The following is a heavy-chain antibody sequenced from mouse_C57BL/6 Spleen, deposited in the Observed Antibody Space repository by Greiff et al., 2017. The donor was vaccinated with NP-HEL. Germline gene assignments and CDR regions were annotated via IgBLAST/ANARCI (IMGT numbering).Heavy chain of an antibody. D-gene: IGHD4-1*02. Sequence: EVQLVESEGGLVQPGSSMKLSCTASGFTFSDYYMAWVRQVPEKGLEWVANIHYDGSSTYYLDSLKSRVIISRDNAKNILYRQMSSLKSEDTATYYCAIDSQLFNFDYWGQGTTLTVSS. CDR1: GFTFSDYY. CDR3: AIDSQLFNFDY. CDR2: IHYDGSST. V-gene: IGHV5-16*01. J-gene: IGHJ2*01.